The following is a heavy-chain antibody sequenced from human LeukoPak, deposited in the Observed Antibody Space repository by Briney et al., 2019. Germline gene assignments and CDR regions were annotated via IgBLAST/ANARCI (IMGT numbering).Heavy chain of an antibody. CDR2: IYYSGST. J-gene: IGHJ6*02. Sequence: EASETLSLTCTVSVGSISSYYGSWIRQPPGKGLEWIGYIYYSGSTNYNPSLKSRVTISVDTSKNQFSLKLNSVTATDTACYYCARDDASGSYSWATNYGMDVWGQGTTVTVSS. CDR3: ARDDASGSYSWATNYGMDV. V-gene: IGHV4-59*01. CDR1: VGSISSYY. D-gene: IGHD1-26*01.